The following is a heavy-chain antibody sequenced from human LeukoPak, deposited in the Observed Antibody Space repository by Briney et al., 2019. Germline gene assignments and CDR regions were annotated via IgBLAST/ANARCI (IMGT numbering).Heavy chain of an antibody. CDR3: ARHREYFDY. J-gene: IGHJ4*02. V-gene: IGHV4-61*08. CDR2: IYYSGST. CDR1: GGSISGGSISGYH. Sequence: SETLSLTCSVSGGSISGGSISGYHWSWIRQPPGKGLELIGYIYYSGSTNYNPSLKSRVTISVDTSKNQFSLKLSSVTAADTAVYYCARHREYFDYWGQGTLVTVSS.